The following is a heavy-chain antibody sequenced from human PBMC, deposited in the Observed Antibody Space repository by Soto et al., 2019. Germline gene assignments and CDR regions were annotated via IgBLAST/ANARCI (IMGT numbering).Heavy chain of an antibody. Sequence: QVQLVQSGAEVKKPGAAVKVSCKASGYTFTSYYMHWARQAPRQGLEWMGIINLSGGTTTYAQKFQGRVTMTRDTSTSTVYMELSSLRSEDTAVYYCARRSFSSGWDFDYWGQGTLVTVSS. J-gene: IGHJ4*02. V-gene: IGHV1-46*01. CDR1: GYTFTSYY. CDR2: INLSGGTT. D-gene: IGHD6-19*01. CDR3: ARRSFSSGWDFDY.